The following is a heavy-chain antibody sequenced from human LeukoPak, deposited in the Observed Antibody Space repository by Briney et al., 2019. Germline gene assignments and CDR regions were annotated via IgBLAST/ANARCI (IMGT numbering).Heavy chain of an antibody. CDR1: GYTFTGYY. D-gene: IGHD2-8*01. J-gene: IGHJ5*02. V-gene: IGHV1-2*02. CDR2: INPNTAST. CDR3: ARGHLGYCTNGVCEHWFDP. Sequence: ASVKVSCKASGYTFTGYYIYWLRRAPGQGLEWIGWINPNTASTKYAQKFQGRVTMTMDMSINTAYMELSRLRSDDTAVYYCARGHLGYCTNGVCEHWFDPWGQGTLVTVSS.